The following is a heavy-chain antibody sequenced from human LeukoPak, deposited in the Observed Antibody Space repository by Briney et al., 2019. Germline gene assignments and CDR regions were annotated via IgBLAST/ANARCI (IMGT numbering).Heavy chain of an antibody. D-gene: IGHD6-19*01. J-gene: IGHJ4*02. V-gene: IGHV1-69*13. CDR3: ARGGSSGWVDY. Sequence: SVKVSCKASGYTFTSYGISWVRQAPGQGLEWMGGIIPIFGTANYAQKFQGRVTITADESTSTAYMELSSLRSEDTAVYYCARGGSSGWVDYWGQGTLVTVSS. CDR2: IIPIFGTA. CDR1: GYTFTSYG.